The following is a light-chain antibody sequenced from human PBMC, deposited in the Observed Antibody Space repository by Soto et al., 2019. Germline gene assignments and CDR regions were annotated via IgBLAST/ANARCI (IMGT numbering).Light chain of an antibody. Sequence: IGVSQSAGIVSLYPGERTTLSCRASQSISRYLAWYQQKPGQGPRLLIYGASSRATGTPDRFSGSGSGTDFTLTINRLEPEDFALYYCPQYGSSPPPFGQGTKVDIK. CDR2: GAS. V-gene: IGKV3-20*01. J-gene: IGKJ1*01. CDR3: PQYGSSPPP. CDR1: QSISRY.